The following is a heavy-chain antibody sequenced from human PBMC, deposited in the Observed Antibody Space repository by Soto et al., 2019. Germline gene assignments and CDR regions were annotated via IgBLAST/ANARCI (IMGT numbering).Heavy chain of an antibody. CDR2: ISWNSGSI. D-gene: IGHD3-16*02. Sequence: EVQLVESGGGLVQPGRSLRLSCAASGVTFDDYAMHWVRQAPGKGLEWVSGISWNSGSIGYADSVKGRFTISRDNAKNSLYLQMNSLRAEDTALFYCAKAPLGELSSIAFDIWGQGTMATVSS. J-gene: IGHJ3*02. CDR1: GVTFDDYA. CDR3: AKAPLGELSSIAFDI. V-gene: IGHV3-9*01.